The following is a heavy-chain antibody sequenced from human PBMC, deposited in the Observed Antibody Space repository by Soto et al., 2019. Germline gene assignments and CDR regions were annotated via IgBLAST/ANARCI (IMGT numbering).Heavy chain of an antibody. J-gene: IGHJ6*02. V-gene: IGHV3-23*01. D-gene: IGHD2-2*02. CDR1: GFTFRAHV. CDR3: AIDACSSASCYIPNYGLDV. Sequence: EVQLLQSGGGLVQTGGSLRLSCTASGFTFRAHVMSWVRQAPGKGLEWVSGISGGGSITFYADSVKGRFTISRDNSKHTLYLQMNSLSAEDTALYYCAIDACSSASCYIPNYGLDVWGLGTTVTVSS. CDR2: ISGGGSIT.